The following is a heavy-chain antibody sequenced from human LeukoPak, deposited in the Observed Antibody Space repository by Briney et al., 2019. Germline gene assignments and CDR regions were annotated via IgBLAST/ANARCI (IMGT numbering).Heavy chain of an antibody. V-gene: IGHV1-8*01. CDR3: ARGRCDFWSGYSGSDY. CDR2: MNPNSGNT. Sequence: ASVKVSCKASGYTFTSYDINWVRQATGQGLEWMGWMNPNSGNTGYAQKFQGRVTMTRNTSISTAYMELSSLRSEDTAVYYCARGRCDFWSGYSGSDYWGQGTLVTVSS. D-gene: IGHD3-3*01. CDR1: GYTFTSYD. J-gene: IGHJ4*02.